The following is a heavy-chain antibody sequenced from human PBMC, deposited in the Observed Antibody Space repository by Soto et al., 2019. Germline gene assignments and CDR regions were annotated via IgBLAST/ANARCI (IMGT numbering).Heavy chain of an antibody. CDR3: ARSRTPAAMIYYYYYMDV. V-gene: IGHV4-39*01. D-gene: IGHD2-2*01. J-gene: IGHJ6*03. CDR2: IYYSGST. CDR1: GGSISSSSYY. Sequence: QLQLQESGPGLVKPSETLSLTCTVSGGSISSSSYYWGWIRQPPGKGLEWIGSIYYSGSTYYNPSLKSRVTISVDTSKNQFSLKLSSMTAADTAVYYCARSRTPAAMIYYYYYMDVWGKGTTVTVSS.